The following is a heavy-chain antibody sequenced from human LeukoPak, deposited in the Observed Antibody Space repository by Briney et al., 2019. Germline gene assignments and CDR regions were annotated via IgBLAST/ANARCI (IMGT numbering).Heavy chain of an antibody. J-gene: IGHJ4*02. V-gene: IGHV4-38-2*02. CDR3: ARVSSRLYFDF. CDR2: ISHSGTT. D-gene: IGHD2-15*01. CDR1: GYSISTAYY. Sequence: SETLPLTCSVSGYSISTAYYWGWIRQPPGKGLEWVSSISHSGTTYYNPSLRSRVTISVDTSKNQFSLKLSSVTAADTAVYYCARVSSRLYFDFWGQGALVTVSS.